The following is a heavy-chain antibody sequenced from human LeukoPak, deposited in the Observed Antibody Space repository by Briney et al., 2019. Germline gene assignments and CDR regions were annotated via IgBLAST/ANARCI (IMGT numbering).Heavy chain of an antibody. CDR2: ISAYNGKT. D-gene: IGHD3-22*01. J-gene: IGHJ6*02. Sequence: ASVKVSCKASGYTFTSYGISWVRQAPGQGLEWMGWISAYNGKTNYAQKLQGRVTMTTDPSTSTAYMELRSLRSDDTAVYYCARTYYYDSSGYYYVGSLDYYYYGMDVWGQGTTVTVSS. CDR3: ARTYYYDSSGYYYVGSLDYYYYGMDV. V-gene: IGHV1-18*01. CDR1: GYTFTSYG.